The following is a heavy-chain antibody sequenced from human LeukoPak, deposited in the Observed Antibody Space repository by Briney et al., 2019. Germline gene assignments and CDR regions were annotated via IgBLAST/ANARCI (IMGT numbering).Heavy chain of an antibody. D-gene: IGHD3-22*01. CDR2: ISSSSSYI. J-gene: IGHJ3*02. CDR1: GFTFSSYS. V-gene: IGHV3-21*01. Sequence: SGGSLRLSCAASGFTFSSYSMNWVRQAPGKGLEWVSSISSSSSYIYYADSVKGRFTIPRDNAKNSLYLQMNSLRAEDTAVYYCAAFDSSALDASDIWGQGTMVTVSS. CDR3: AAFDSSALDASDI.